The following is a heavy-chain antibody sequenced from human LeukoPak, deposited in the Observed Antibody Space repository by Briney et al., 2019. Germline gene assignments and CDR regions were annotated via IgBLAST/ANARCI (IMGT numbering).Heavy chain of an antibody. D-gene: IGHD3-22*01. CDR3: ARLTVVIPYFDY. V-gene: IGHV4-39*01. Sequence: SETLSLTCTVSGGSISSSSYYWGWIRQPPGKGLEWIGSIYYSGSTYYNPSLKSRVTISVDTSKNQFSLKLSSVTAADTAVYYCARLTVVIPYFDYWGQGTLVTVSS. J-gene: IGHJ4*02. CDR2: IYYSGST. CDR1: GGSISSSSYY.